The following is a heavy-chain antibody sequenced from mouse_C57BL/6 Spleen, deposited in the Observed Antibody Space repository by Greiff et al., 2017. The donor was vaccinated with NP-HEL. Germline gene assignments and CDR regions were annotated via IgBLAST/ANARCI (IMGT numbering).Heavy chain of an antibody. CDR1: GYTFTDYY. V-gene: IGHV1-77*01. J-gene: IGHJ3*01. CDR3: ARPPSYDYDGGACFAY. Sequence: QVQLQQSGAELVKPGASVKISCKASGYTFTDYYINWVKQRPGQGLEWIGKIGPGSGSTYYNEKFKGKAILTADKSSSTAYMQLSSLTSEDSAVYFYARPPSYDYDGGACFAYWGQGTLVTVSA. D-gene: IGHD2-4*01. CDR2: IGPGSGST.